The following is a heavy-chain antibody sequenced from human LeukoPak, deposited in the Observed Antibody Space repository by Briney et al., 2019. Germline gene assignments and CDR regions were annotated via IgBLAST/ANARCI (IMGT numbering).Heavy chain of an antibody. CDR2: INPNSGGT. J-gene: IGHJ4*02. D-gene: IGHD7-27*01. Sequence: ASVKVSCKASGYTFTGYYMHWVRQAPGRGLEWKGWINPNSGGTNYAQKFQGRVTMTRDTSISTAYMELSRLRSDDTAVYYCARTAGTGSFDYWGQGTLVTVSS. CDR3: ARTAGTGSFDY. CDR1: GYTFTGYY. V-gene: IGHV1-2*02.